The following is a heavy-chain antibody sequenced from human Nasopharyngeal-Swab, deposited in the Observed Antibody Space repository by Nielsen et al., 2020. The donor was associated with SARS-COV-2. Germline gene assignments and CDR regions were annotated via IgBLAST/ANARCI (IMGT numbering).Heavy chain of an antibody. J-gene: IGHJ5*02. CDR2: IIPILGIA. V-gene: IGHV1-69*04. CDR3: ALVSGDGYNYHNWFDP. D-gene: IGHD5-24*01. CDR1: GGTFNNYA. Sequence: SVKVSCKASGGTFNNYAITWVRQAPGQGLEWMGRIIPILGIANYAQKFQGRVTITADKSTSTAYMELSSLRSEDTAVYYCALVSGDGYNYHNWFDPWGQGTLVTVSS.